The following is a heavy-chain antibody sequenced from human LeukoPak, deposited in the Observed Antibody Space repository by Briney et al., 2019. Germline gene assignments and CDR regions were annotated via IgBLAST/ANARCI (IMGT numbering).Heavy chain of an antibody. CDR3: AKDRRDSSGWFFDY. V-gene: IGHV3-23*01. CDR1: GFTFSSYS. J-gene: IGHJ4*02. D-gene: IGHD6-19*01. CDR2: ISGSGGST. Sequence: GGSLRLSCAASGFTFSSYSMNWVRQAPGKGLEWVSAISGSGGSTYYADSVKGRFTISRDNSKNTLYLQMNSLRAEDTAVYYCAKDRRDSSGWFFDYWGQGTLVTVSS.